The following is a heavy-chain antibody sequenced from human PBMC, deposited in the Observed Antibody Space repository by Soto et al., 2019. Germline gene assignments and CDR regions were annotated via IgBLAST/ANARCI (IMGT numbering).Heavy chain of an antibody. Sequence: PSETLSLTCTVSGGSISSSSYYWGWIRQPPGKGLEWIGSIYYSGSTYYNPSLKSRVTISVDTSKNQFSLKLSSVTAADTAVYYCARRRSSGSYYPPYYYYGMDVWGQGTTVTVSS. J-gene: IGHJ6*02. D-gene: IGHD3-10*01. CDR2: IYYSGST. V-gene: IGHV4-39*01. CDR3: ARRRSSGSYYPPYYYYGMDV. CDR1: GGSISSSSYY.